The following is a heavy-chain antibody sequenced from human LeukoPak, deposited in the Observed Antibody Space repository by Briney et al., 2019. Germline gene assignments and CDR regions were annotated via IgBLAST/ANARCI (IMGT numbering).Heavy chain of an antibody. CDR2: IYSRGTT. CDR1: GGSISGYY. CDR3: ARARGGIRGSGTVYYFGLDV. D-gene: IGHD3-10*01. V-gene: IGHV4-4*07. J-gene: IGHJ6*02. Sequence: SETLSLTCSVSGGSISGYYWSWIRQPAGEGLEWIGHIYSRGTTNFNPSLKSRVTMSVDTSENQFSLRLSSVTAADTAVYYCARARGGIRGSGTVYYFGLDVWGQGTTVSVSS.